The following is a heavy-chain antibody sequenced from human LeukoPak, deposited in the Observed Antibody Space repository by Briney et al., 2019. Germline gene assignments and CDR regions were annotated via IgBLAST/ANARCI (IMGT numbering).Heavy chain of an antibody. CDR1: GYTFTGYY. Sequence: ASVKVSCTASGYTFTGYYMHWVRQAPGQGLEWMGRINPNSGGTNYAQKFQGRVTMTRDTSISTAYMELSRLRADDTAVYYCAGQRITIFGVAMGAFDYWGQGTLVTVSS. D-gene: IGHD3-3*01. CDR3: AGQRITIFGVAMGAFDY. J-gene: IGHJ4*02. V-gene: IGHV1-2*06. CDR2: INPNSGGT.